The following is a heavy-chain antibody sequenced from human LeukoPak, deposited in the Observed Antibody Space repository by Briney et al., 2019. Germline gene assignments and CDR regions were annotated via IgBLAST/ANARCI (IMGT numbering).Heavy chain of an antibody. CDR3: GRDLGGRGGA. J-gene: IGHJ5*02. CDR1: GFTFSTYA. CDR2: ISGTGGSA. V-gene: IGHV3-23*01. D-gene: IGHD3-16*01. Sequence: GGSLRLSCAAFGFTFSTYAMSWVRQAPGKGLEWVSAISGTGGSAYYADSVKGRFTISRDNSKNTLNLQMNSLRAEDTAVYYCGRDLGGRGGAWGQGTLVTVSS.